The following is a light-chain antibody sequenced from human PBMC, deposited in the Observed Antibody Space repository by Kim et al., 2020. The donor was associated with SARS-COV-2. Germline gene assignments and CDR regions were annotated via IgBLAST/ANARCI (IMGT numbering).Light chain of an antibody. CDR2: AAS. V-gene: IGKV1-39*01. Sequence: SASVGDRVPITCRARQRIISYLNWYQQKPGKAPKLLIYAASSLQSGVPSRFSGSGSGTDFTLTISSLQPEDFATYYCQQSYSTPYTFGQGTRLEI. J-gene: IGKJ2*01. CDR3: QQSYSTPYT. CDR1: QRIISY.